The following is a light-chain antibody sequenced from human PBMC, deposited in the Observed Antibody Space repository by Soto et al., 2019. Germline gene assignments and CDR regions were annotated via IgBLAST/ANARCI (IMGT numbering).Light chain of an antibody. Sequence: EIVLAQSPGXLXLSPXEXXTXXXRASXXXXXSFLAWYQQKPGQAPRLLIYGASRRATGIPDRFTGSGSGTDFTLTISRLEPEDFAVYYCQQYVSSPWAFGQGTKVEI. V-gene: IGKV3-20*01. J-gene: IGKJ1*01. CDR2: GAS. CDR3: QQYVSSPWA. CDR1: XXXXXSF.